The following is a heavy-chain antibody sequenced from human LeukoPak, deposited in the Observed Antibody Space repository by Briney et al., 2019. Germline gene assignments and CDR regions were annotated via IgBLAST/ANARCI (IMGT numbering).Heavy chain of an antibody. Sequence: ASVNVSCKASGYTFTGYYMHWVRQAPGQGLECMGWINPNSGGTNYAQKFQGRVTMTRDTSISTAYMELSRLRPDDTAVYYCARGRRSYVDAFDIWGQGTMVTVSS. CDR2: INPNSGGT. J-gene: IGHJ3*02. V-gene: IGHV1-2*02. D-gene: IGHD1-26*01. CDR3: ARGRRSYVDAFDI. CDR1: GYTFTGYY.